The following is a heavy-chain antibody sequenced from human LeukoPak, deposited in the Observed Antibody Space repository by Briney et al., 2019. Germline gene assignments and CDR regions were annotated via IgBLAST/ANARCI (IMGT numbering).Heavy chain of an antibody. D-gene: IGHD1-1*01. Sequence: SGRSLRLSCAASGFTFSNYGMHWVRQAPSKGLEWVAAISYDGSTKYYADSVKGRFTISRDNAKNSLYLQMNSLRAEDTAVYYCARVGSSGSVDYWGQGTLVTVSS. CDR2: ISYDGSTK. J-gene: IGHJ4*02. CDR1: GFTFSNYG. V-gene: IGHV3-30*03. CDR3: ARVGSSGSVDY.